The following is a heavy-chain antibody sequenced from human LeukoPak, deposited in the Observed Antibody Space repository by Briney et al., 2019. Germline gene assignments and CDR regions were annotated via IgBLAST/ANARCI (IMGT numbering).Heavy chain of an antibody. CDR2: INHSGST. CDR3: ARRRITMIVVPRKTNWFDP. V-gene: IGHV4-34*01. J-gene: IGHJ5*02. CDR1: GGSFSGYY. D-gene: IGHD3-22*01. Sequence: SSETLSLTCAVYGGSFSGYYWSWIRQPPGKGLEWIGEINHSGSTNYNPSLKSRVTISVDTSKNQFSLKLSSVTAADTAVYYCARRRITMIVVPRKTNWFDPWGQGTPVTVSS.